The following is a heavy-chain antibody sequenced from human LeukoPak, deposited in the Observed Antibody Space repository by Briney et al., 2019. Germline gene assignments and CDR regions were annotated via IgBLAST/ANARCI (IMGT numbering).Heavy chain of an antibody. Sequence: SETLSLTCTVSGGSFNSYYWSWIRQPPGKGLEWIGYIYSGGSTNYNPSLKSRVTTSVDTSKNQFSLKLSSVTAADTAVYYCARDYYDSSGYYYGWYFDLWGRGTLVTVSS. CDR2: IYSGGST. D-gene: IGHD3-22*01. CDR3: ARDYYDSSGYYYGWYFDL. CDR1: GGSFNSYY. J-gene: IGHJ2*01. V-gene: IGHV4-59*01.